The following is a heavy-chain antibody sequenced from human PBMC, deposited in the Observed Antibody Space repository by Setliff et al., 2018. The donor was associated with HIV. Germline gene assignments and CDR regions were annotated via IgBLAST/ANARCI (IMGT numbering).Heavy chain of an antibody. J-gene: IGHJ4*02. CDR2: INGSGAGT. V-gene: IGHV3-23*01. Sequence: GASVKVSCAASGFTFSSYAMSWVRQAPGKGLEWVSLINGSGAGTNYADSVKGRFTLSRDNSENALFLQMNSLRPEDTAVYYCARLRPYNSALDYWGQGTLVTVSS. CDR3: ARLRPYNSALDY. D-gene: IGHD2-21*02. CDR1: GFTFSSYA.